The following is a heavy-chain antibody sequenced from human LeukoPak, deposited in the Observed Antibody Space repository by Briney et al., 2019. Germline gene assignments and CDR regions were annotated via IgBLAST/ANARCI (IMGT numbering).Heavy chain of an antibody. CDR3: ARGVRGYSYPIFDY. V-gene: IGHV3-30-3*01. CDR2: ISYDGSNK. D-gene: IGHD5-18*01. J-gene: IGHJ4*02. CDR1: GLTFSSYA. Sequence: PGGSLRPSCAPSGLTFSSYAMPWVRQAPGKGLGGVAVISYDGSNKYYADSVKGRFTISRDNSKNTLYLQMNSLRAEDTAVYYCARGVRGYSYPIFDYWGQGTLVAVSS.